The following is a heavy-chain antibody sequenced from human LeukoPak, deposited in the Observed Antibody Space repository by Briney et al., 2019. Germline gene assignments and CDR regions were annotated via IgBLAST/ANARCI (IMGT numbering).Heavy chain of an antibody. CDR1: GFTFSDYY. CDR2: ISSSGSTI. V-gene: IGHV3-11*04. Sequence: GGSLRLSCAASGFTFSDYYMSWIRQAPGKGLEWVSYISSSGSTIYYADSVKGRFTISRDNAKNSLYLQMNSLRAEDTAVYYCARSSRDCSGGSCYPTYYYYYMDVWGKGTTVTVSS. J-gene: IGHJ6*03. D-gene: IGHD2-15*01. CDR3: ARSSRDCSGGSCYPTYYYYYMDV.